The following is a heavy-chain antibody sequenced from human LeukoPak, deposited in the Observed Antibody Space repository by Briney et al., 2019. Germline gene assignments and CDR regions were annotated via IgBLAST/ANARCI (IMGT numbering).Heavy chain of an antibody. CDR3: AKDNPLDY. J-gene: IGHJ4*02. V-gene: IGHV3-30*02. CDR2: IRYDGNNK. Sequence: GGSLRLSCAASGFTFSSYWMHWVRQAPGKGLEWVAFIRYDGNNKLYADSVKGRFTISRDNSKNTLYLHINSLRAEDTAVYYCAKDNPLDYWGQGTLVIVSS. CDR1: GFTFSSYW. D-gene: IGHD1-14*01.